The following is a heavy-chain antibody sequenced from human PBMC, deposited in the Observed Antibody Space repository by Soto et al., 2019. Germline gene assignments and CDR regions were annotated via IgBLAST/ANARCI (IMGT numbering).Heavy chain of an antibody. Sequence: SETLSLTCTVSGGSISSYYWSWIRQPPGKGLEWIGYIYYSGSTKYNPSLKSRVTISVDTSKNQFSLNLSSVTAADTAVYYCARRYSSGFDYWGQGTLVTVSS. CDR2: IYYSGST. CDR3: ARRYSSGFDY. D-gene: IGHD6-19*01. J-gene: IGHJ4*02. CDR1: GGSISSYY. V-gene: IGHV4-59*08.